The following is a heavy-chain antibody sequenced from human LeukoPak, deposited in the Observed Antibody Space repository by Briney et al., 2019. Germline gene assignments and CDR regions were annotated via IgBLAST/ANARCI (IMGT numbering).Heavy chain of an antibody. CDR3: ATTGPHIFSYYSDY. D-gene: IGHD2-21*01. CDR1: GYTLTELS. J-gene: IGHJ4*02. Sequence: ASVTVSCKVSGYTLTELSMHWVRQAPGKGLEWMGGFYPEDGETIYAQKFQGRVTMTEDTSTDTAYMELSSLRSEDTAVYYCATTGPHIFSYYSDYWGQGTLVTVS. CDR2: FYPEDGET. V-gene: IGHV1-24*01.